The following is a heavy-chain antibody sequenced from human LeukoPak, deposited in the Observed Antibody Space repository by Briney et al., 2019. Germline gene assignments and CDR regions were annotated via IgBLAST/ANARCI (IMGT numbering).Heavy chain of an antibody. V-gene: IGHV4-38-2*02. Sequence: SETLSLTCTVSGYSISSGYYWGWIRQPPGKGLEWIGSIYHSGSTYYNPSLKSRVTISVDTSKNQFSLKLSSVTAADTAVYYCARVTRQITYYDFWSGYPDYWGQGTLVTVSS. J-gene: IGHJ4*02. CDR1: GYSISSGYY. CDR3: ARVTRQITYYDFWSGYPDY. D-gene: IGHD3-3*01. CDR2: IYHSGST.